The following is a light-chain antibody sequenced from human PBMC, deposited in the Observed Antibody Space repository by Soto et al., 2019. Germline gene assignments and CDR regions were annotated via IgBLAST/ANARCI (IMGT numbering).Light chain of an antibody. Sequence: DVVMTQSPLSLPVTLGQPASISCRSSQSLVYSDGNTYLNWFQQRPGQSPRRLIYKVSNRDSGVQDRVSGSGSGTDFTLKISRVEAEDVGVYYCMQGTHWPLWTFGQGTKVEIK. CDR2: KVS. CDR1: QSLVYSDGNTY. J-gene: IGKJ1*01. V-gene: IGKV2-30*01. CDR3: MQGTHWPLWT.